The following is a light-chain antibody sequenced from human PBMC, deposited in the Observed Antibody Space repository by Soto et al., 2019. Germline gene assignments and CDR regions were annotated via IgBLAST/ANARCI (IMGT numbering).Light chain of an antibody. CDR3: QQSHSTPPA. Sequence: EIVFTQSPATLSLSPGERATLSCRASQSVSSYLAWYQQKPGQAPRLLIYDASNRATGIPARFSGSGSGTDFTLTISSLEPEDFATYYCQQSHSTPPAFGQGTRLEIK. CDR1: QSVSSY. V-gene: IGKV3-11*01. J-gene: IGKJ5*01. CDR2: DAS.